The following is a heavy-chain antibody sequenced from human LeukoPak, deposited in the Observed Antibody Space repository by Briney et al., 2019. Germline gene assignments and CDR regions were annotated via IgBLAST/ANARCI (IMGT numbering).Heavy chain of an antibody. V-gene: IGHV4-61*01. J-gene: IGHJ4*02. CDR3: AKVASSGWNLDN. D-gene: IGHD6-19*01. Sequence: PSETLSLTCTVSGGSISSGSYYWSWIRQPPGKGLEWIGYIYYSGSTNYNPSLKSRVTISLDMSKNQFSLKLSSVNAADTAVYYCAKVASSGWNLDNWGPGTLVTVSS. CDR1: GGSISSGSYY. CDR2: IYYSGST.